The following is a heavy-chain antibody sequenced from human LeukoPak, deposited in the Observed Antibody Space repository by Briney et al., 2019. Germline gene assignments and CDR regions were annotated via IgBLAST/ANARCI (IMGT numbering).Heavy chain of an antibody. D-gene: IGHD6-6*01. V-gene: IGHV3-48*01. CDR2: ISSSSSTI. Sequence: PGGSLRLSCAASGFTFSSYSMNWVRQAPGKGLEWVSYISSSSSTIYYADSVKGRFTISRDNSKNTLYLQMNSLRAEDTAVYYCAKDLSGSSSPWGQGTMVTVSS. CDR3: AKDLSGSSSP. J-gene: IGHJ3*01. CDR1: GFTFSSYS.